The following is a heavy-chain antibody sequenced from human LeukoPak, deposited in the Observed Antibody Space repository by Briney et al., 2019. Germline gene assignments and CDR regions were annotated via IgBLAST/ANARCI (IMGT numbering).Heavy chain of an antibody. V-gene: IGHV1-8*01. CDR2: INPSSGNT. Sequence: ASVKVSCKASGYTFTSYDINWVRQATGQGLEWMGWINPSSGNTGFAQKFQGRVIMTRNTSISTAYMELSSLTSEDTAVYYCARGPPEHPQGYWGQGTLVTVSS. D-gene: IGHD1-14*01. CDR1: GYTFTSYD. J-gene: IGHJ4*02. CDR3: ARGPPEHPQGY.